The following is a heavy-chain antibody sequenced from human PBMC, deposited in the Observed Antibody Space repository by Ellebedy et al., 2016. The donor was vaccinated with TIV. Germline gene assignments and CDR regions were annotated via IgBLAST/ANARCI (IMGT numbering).Heavy chain of an antibody. V-gene: IGHV3-7*04. J-gene: IGHJ4*02. CDR3: AGGGVVPAAMSGY. CDR2: IKQDGSEK. Sequence: PGGSLRLSCAASGFTFSSYWMSWVRQAPGKGLEWVANIKQDGSEKYYVDSVKGRFTISRDNAKNSLYLQMNSLRAEDTAVYYCAGGGVVPAAMSGYWGQGTLVTVSS. D-gene: IGHD2-2*01. CDR1: GFTFSSYW.